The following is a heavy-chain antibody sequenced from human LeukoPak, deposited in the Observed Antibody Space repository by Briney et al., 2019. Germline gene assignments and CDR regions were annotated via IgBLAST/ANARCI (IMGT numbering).Heavy chain of an antibody. J-gene: IGHJ4*02. D-gene: IGHD4-23*01. CDR3: ATLGDYGGNSGRLTSFDY. Sequence: ASVKVSCKASGYTFTGYYMHWVRQAPGQGLEWMGWINPNSGGTNYAQKFQGRVTMTRDTSISTAYMELSGLRSDDTAVYYCATLGDYGGNSGRLTSFDYWGQGTLVTVSS. CDR1: GYTFTGYY. V-gene: IGHV1-2*02. CDR2: INPNSGGT.